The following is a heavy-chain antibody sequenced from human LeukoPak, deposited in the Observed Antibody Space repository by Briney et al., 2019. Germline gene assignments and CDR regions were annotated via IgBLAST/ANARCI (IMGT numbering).Heavy chain of an antibody. V-gene: IGHV4-59*01. CDR3: ARRANTAPPYYFDY. J-gene: IGHJ4*02. CDR1: GGSFSGYY. Sequence: PSETLSLTCAVYGGSFSGYYWNWIRQPPGKGLEWIGYVYYSGGTNYNPSLKSRVTISLDTSKNQFSLKLSSVTAADTAVYYCARRANTAPPYYFDYWGQGTLVTVSS. CDR2: VYYSGGT. D-gene: IGHD5-18*01.